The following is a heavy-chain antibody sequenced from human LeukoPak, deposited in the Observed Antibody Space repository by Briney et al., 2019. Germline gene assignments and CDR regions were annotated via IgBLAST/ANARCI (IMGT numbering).Heavy chain of an antibody. CDR2: ISGDGKIT. Sequence: GGPLKLPWGASGFPFRVYCVHWVPKGPGRGLVGVSKISGDGKITTYADSVKGRFTISRDNAKNTLYLQLNSLRAEDTAVYYCARGTNDWKGIDYWGQGPQVTVSS. V-gene: IGHV3-74*03. CDR1: GFPFRVYC. J-gene: IGHJ4*02. D-gene: IGHD1-1*01. CDR3: ARGTNDWKGIDY.